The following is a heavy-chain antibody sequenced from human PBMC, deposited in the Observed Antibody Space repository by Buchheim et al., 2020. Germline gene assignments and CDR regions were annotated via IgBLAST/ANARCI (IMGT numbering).Heavy chain of an antibody. D-gene: IGHD3-3*01. Sequence: QVQLVESGGGVVQPGRSLRLSCAASGFTFSSYGMHWVRQAPGKGLEWVAVISYDGSNKYYADSVKGRFTISRDNSKNTLYLQMNSLRAEDTAVYYCAKDRFLEWLFPYYYYYGMDVWGQGTT. V-gene: IGHV3-30*18. J-gene: IGHJ6*02. CDR1: GFTFSSYG. CDR3: AKDRFLEWLFPYYYYYGMDV. CDR2: ISYDGSNK.